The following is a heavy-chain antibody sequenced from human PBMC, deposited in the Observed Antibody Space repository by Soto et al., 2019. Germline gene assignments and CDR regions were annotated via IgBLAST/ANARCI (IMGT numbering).Heavy chain of an antibody. Sequence: PGGSLRLSCAASGFTFSSYWMHWVRQAPGKGLVWVSRIHSDGSSTTYADSVKGRFTISRDNAKNTLYLQMNSLRAEDTAVYYCARAQGYCSGGSCYSDYYGMDVWGQGTTVTVSS. CDR1: GFTFSSYW. CDR3: ARAQGYCSGGSCYSDYYGMDV. CDR2: IHSDGSST. D-gene: IGHD2-15*01. J-gene: IGHJ6*02. V-gene: IGHV3-74*01.